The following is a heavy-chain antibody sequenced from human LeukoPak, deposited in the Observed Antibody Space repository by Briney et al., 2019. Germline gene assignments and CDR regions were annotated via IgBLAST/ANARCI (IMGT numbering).Heavy chain of an antibody. J-gene: IGHJ3*02. V-gene: IGHV3-11*01. CDR3: ARVGWDPLAAVSFEGIESAFDI. Sequence: GGSLRLSCAASGFTFSDYYMSWIRQAPGKGLEWVSYISSSGSTIYYADSVKGRFTISRDNAKNPLYLQMNSLRAEDTAVYYCARVGWDPLAAVSFEGIESAFDIWGQGTMVTVSS. CDR2: ISSSGSTI. D-gene: IGHD5/OR15-5a*01. CDR1: GFTFSDYY.